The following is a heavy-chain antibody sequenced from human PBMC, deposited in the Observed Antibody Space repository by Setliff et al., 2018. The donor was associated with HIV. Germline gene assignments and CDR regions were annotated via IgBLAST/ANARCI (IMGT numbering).Heavy chain of an antibody. D-gene: IGHD3-3*01. CDR1: GFTFSDYW. CDR3: ARGSGKITIYYYYMDV. J-gene: IGHJ6*03. CDR2: IKQDGSEK. V-gene: IGHV3-7*03. Sequence: GGSLRLSCAASGFTFSDYWMTWVRQAPGKGLEWVANIKQDGSEKYCVDSVKGRFTISRDNAKNALYLQMNSLGAEDTAVYYCARGSGKITIYYYYMDVWGKGTTVTVSS.